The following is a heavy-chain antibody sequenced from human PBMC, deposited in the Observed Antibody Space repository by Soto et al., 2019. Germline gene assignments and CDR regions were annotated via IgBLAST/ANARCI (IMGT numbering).Heavy chain of an antibody. CDR3: ARAISGSVT. CDR1: GITYNTYA. J-gene: IGHJ4*02. CDR2: INAGNGDT. D-gene: IGHD6-19*01. Sequence: QVQLVQSGAEIKKPGASVKLSCKASGITYNTYAIHWVRQAPGQGLEWMGWINAGNGDTRYSQNFQGRVTLTRDTSASTVYMDLDSLKSGDTGVSSCARAISGSVTWGQGTLVTVSS. V-gene: IGHV1-3*01.